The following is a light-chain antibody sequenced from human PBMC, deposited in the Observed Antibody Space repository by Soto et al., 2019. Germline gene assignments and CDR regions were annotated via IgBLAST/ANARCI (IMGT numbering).Light chain of an antibody. CDR3: CSYTTSSTYV. CDR2: DVS. J-gene: IGLJ1*01. Sequence: QSVLTQPASVSGSPGQSIAISCTGTSSDVGGYIYVSWYQQHPGKAPKLMIYDVSNRPSGISTRFSGSKSGNTASLTISGLQAEDEADYYCCSYTTSSTYVFGTGTKVTVL. V-gene: IGLV2-14*03. CDR1: SSDVGGYIY.